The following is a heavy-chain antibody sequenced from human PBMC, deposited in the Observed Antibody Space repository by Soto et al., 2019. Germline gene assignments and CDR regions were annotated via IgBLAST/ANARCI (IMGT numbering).Heavy chain of an antibody. CDR3: ARQGFGPLPGLVDV. J-gene: IGHJ6*02. D-gene: IGHD3-10*01. V-gene: IGHV4-59*08. Sequence: QVQLQESGPGLVKPSETLSLSCTVSGGSISSYYWSWFRQSPGKRMEWIGYVHHSWGSSYNPSLQGRVAISVDTSKSQFPLKVTSVTATDTAVYYCARQGFGPLPGLVDVWGQGTTVTVSS. CDR2: VHHSWGS. CDR1: GGSISSYY.